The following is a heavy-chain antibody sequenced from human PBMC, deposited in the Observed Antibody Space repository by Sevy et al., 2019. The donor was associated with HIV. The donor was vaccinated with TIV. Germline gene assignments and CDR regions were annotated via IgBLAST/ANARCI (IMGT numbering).Heavy chain of an antibody. Sequence: GGSLRLSCAASGFTFRNYAMSWVRQAPGKGLEWVSAISGSGGSTYYADSVKGRFTISRDNSKNTLYMEMNRLRVEDTAVYFCAKVIAGSAEYYFDYWGQGTLVTVSS. CDR3: AKVIAGSAEYYFDY. CDR1: GFTFRNYA. CDR2: ISGSGGST. D-gene: IGHD2-15*01. V-gene: IGHV3-23*01. J-gene: IGHJ4*02.